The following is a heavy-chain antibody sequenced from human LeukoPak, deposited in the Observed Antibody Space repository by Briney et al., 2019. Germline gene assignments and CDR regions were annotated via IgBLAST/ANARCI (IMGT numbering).Heavy chain of an antibody. Sequence: PSETLSLTCTVSGGSISSNYWSWIRQPPGKGLEWIGYIYNSGSTNYNPSLKSRVTISVDTSKNQFSLKLNSATAADTAVYYCARQGGSFAFDIWGQGTMVTVSS. CDR3: ARQGGSFAFDI. CDR1: GGSISSNY. J-gene: IGHJ3*02. D-gene: IGHD1-26*01. CDR2: IYNSGST. V-gene: IGHV4-59*08.